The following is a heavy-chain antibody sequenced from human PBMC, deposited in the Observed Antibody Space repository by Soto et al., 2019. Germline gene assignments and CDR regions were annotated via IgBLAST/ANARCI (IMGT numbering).Heavy chain of an antibody. J-gene: IGHJ4*02. D-gene: IGHD3-22*01. Sequence: ASVKVSCKASGYSFATYGFSWVRQAPGQGLECVGWISAHNGDTHYSQKFQGRVTLTTDASTNTGYMELRSLTSDDTAVYFCATEPIYYNDGSGYYPLGHWGQGTLVTVSS. CDR1: GYSFATYG. CDR2: ISAHNGDT. CDR3: ATEPIYYNDGSGYYPLGH. V-gene: IGHV1-18*04.